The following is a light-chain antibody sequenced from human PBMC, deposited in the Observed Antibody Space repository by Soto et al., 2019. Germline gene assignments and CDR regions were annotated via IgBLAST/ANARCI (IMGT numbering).Light chain of an antibody. J-gene: IGKJ3*01. V-gene: IGKV1-33*01. CDR1: DDISNY. CDR2: DAS. CDR3: QQYANLPLT. Sequence: DIQMTQSPSSLSASVGDRLTITCQASDDISNYLNWYQQKPGKAPKVLIYDASHLESGVPSRFSGGGSGTELTITISSLQAEDIATYYCQQYANLPLTFGPGTKVDI.